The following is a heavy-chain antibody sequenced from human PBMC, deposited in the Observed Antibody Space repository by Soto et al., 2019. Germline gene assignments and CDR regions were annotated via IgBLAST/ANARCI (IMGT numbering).Heavy chain of an antibody. CDR2: ISGSGGST. CDR1: GFTFSSYV. Sequence: AGSLRLSCAASGFTFSSYVMSGVLQAPGKGLEWVSAISGSGGSTYYADSVKGRFTISRDNSKNTLYLQVNSLRAEDTAVYYCAKLGGYAFYYYGMDVWGQGTTVTVSS. D-gene: IGHD5-18*01. J-gene: IGHJ6*02. CDR3: AKLGGYAFYYYGMDV. V-gene: IGHV3-23*01.